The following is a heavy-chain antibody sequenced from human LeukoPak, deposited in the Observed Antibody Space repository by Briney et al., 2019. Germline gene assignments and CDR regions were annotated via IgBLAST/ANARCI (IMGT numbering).Heavy chain of an antibody. CDR2: IYYSGST. CDR3: ASQQHYYGSGTYFDY. D-gene: IGHD3-10*01. Sequence: SETLSLTCTVSGGSISSSSFYWGWIRQPPGKGLEWIGSIYYSGSTYYNPSLKSRVTISVDTSKNQFSLKLSSVTAADTAVYYCASQQHYYGSGTYFDYWGQGTLVTVSS. CDR1: GGSISSSSFY. J-gene: IGHJ4*02. V-gene: IGHV4-39*01.